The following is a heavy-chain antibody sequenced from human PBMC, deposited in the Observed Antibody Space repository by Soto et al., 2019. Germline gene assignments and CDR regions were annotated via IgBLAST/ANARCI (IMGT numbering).Heavy chain of an antibody. CDR3: ARGGYYDSSGARNYHFYGMDV. D-gene: IGHD3-22*01. CDR2: ISPYNDDT. CDR1: GYSFSSYG. V-gene: IGHV1-18*01. Sequence: QAQLVQSGAEVKKPGASVKVSCKASGYSFSSYGITWVRQAPGQGLEWLGWISPYNDDTTYAQRLQSRVTMTTDTSTRTAYMDIRGLRSDDTAIYYCARGGYYDSSGARNYHFYGMDVWGQGTTVTVSS. J-gene: IGHJ6*02.